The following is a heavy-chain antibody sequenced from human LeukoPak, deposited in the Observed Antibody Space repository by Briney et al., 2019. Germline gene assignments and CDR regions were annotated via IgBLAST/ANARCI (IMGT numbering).Heavy chain of an antibody. CDR1: GFTFSDYY. J-gene: IGHJ6*04. CDR2: IYHSGST. Sequence: GSLRLSCAASGFTFSDYYMFWIRQAPGKGLEWIGEIYHSGSTNYNPSLKSRVTISVDKSKNQFSLKLSSVTAADTAVYYCARDISSVRAVWGKGTTVTVSS. CDR3: ARDISSVRAV. V-gene: IGHV4-34*01.